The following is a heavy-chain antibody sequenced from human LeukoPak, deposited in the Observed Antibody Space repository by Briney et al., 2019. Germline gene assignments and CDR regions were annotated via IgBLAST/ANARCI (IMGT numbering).Heavy chain of an antibody. Sequence: PSETLSLTCAVYGGSFSGYYWSWLRQPPGKGLEWVGEINHSGSTNYNPSLKSRVTISVDTSKNQFSLKLSSVTAADTAVYYCSMDSSGYYYTASDYWGQGTLVTVSS. CDR1: GGSFSGYY. D-gene: IGHD3-22*01. CDR3: SMDSSGYYYTASDY. J-gene: IGHJ4*02. V-gene: IGHV4-34*01. CDR2: INHSGST.